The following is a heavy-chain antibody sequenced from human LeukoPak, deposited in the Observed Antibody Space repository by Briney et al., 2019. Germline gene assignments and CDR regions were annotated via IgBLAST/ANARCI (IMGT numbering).Heavy chain of an antibody. CDR2: IWYDGSKE. D-gene: IGHD4-17*01. J-gene: IGHJ3*02. CDR3: TNPYYGRDAFDI. Sequence: GGSLRLSCAASGFAFSGYSMHWVRQAPGKGLEWLAVIWYDGSKEYYADSVRGRFTISRDNSKNTLYLQINSLRAEGTAVYYCTNPYYGRDAFDIWGQGAMVTVSS. CDR1: GFAFSGYS. V-gene: IGHV3-33*06.